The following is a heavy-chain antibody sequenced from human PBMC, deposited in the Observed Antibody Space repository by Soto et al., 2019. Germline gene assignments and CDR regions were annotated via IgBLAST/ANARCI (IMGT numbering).Heavy chain of an antibody. CDR3: ARDVANDYVWGYYGMDV. V-gene: IGHV3-21*01. CDR1: GFTFSSYS. D-gene: IGHD3-16*01. J-gene: IGHJ6*02. Sequence: GGSLRLSCAASGFTFSSYSVNWVRQAPGKGLEWVSSISSSSSYIYYADSVKGRFTISRDNAKNSLYLQMNSLRAEDTAVYYCARDVANDYVWGYYGMDVWGQGT. CDR2: ISSSSSYI.